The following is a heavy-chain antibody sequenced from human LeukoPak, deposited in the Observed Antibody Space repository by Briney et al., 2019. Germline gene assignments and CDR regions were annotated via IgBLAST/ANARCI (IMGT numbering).Heavy chain of an antibody. D-gene: IGHD2-15*01. V-gene: IGHV1-8*01. Sequence: ASVKVSFKASGYTFTSYDINWVRQAPGQGLEWMGWMNPNSGNIGYAQKFQGRVTITRNTSISTAYMELSSLRSEDTAVYYCARRGRGGFDYWGQGTLVTVSS. J-gene: IGHJ4*02. CDR2: MNPNSGNI. CDR1: GYTFTSYD. CDR3: ARRGRGGFDY.